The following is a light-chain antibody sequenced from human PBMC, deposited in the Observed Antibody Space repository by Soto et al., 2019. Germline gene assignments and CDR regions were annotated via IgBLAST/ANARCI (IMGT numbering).Light chain of an antibody. CDR2: LNSDGSQ. Sequence: QLVLTQSPSASASLGASVKLTCTLSSGHSNYAIAWHQQQPEKGPRYLMNLNSDGSQNKLDGIPDRFSGSSSGAERYLTISSLQSEDEADYYCQTWGTGIPWVFGGGTKLTVL. CDR3: QTWGTGIPWV. CDR1: SGHSNYA. J-gene: IGLJ3*02. V-gene: IGLV4-69*01.